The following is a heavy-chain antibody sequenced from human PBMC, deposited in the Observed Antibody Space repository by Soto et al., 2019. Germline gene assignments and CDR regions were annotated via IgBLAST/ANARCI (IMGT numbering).Heavy chain of an antibody. CDR2: IIPIFGTA. CDR3: ARGHAMTTVTLPTPYYYYGMDV. D-gene: IGHD4-17*01. J-gene: IGHJ6*02. Sequence: SVKVSCKASGGTFSSYAISWVRQAPGQGLEWMGGIIPIFGTANYAQKFQGRVTITADESTSTAYMELSSLRSEDTAVYYCARGHAMTTVTLPTPYYYYGMDVWGQGATVTVSS. V-gene: IGHV1-69*13. CDR1: GGTFSSYA.